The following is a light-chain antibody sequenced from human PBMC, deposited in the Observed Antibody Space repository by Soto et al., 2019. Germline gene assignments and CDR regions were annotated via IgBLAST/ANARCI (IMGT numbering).Light chain of an antibody. J-gene: IGLJ1*01. V-gene: IGLV2-14*03. Sequence: QSALTQPASVSGSPVQSITISCTGTSSDIGAYNYVSWYQQHPGRAPKLMISNVSNRPSGVSNRFSGSKSGNTASLTISGLQTEDEADYFCSSYSGTSALYVFGAGTKVTVL. CDR3: SSYSGTSALYV. CDR2: NVS. CDR1: SSDIGAYNY.